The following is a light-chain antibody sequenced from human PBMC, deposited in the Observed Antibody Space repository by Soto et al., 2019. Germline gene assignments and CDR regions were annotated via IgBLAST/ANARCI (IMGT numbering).Light chain of an antibody. CDR3: QQYGRSPWT. CDR1: QSVSSNY. CDR2: GAS. V-gene: IGKV3-20*01. Sequence: EHVLTQSPGTLSLSPGERATLSCRASQSVSSNYLAWYQQKPGQAPRLLIYGASSRATGIPDRFSGSVSGTDFTLTISRLEPEDFVVYYCQQYGRSPWTFGQGTKVEIK. J-gene: IGKJ1*01.